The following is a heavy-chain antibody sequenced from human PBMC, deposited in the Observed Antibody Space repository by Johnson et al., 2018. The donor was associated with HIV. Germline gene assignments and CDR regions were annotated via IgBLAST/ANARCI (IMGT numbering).Heavy chain of an antibody. Sequence: VQLVESGGGVVQPGGSLRLSCAASGFTFSSYGMSWVRQAPGKGLEWVGRFKSNSDGGTIDYAAPVTVRFSISRDDSKNTLYLQMNSLKSEDTAVYYCTAIWAAAGDAFDIWGQGTMVTVSS. V-gene: IGHV3-15*01. CDR3: TAIWAAAGDAFDI. J-gene: IGHJ3*02. CDR2: FKSNSDGGTI. CDR1: GFTFSSYG. D-gene: IGHD6-13*01.